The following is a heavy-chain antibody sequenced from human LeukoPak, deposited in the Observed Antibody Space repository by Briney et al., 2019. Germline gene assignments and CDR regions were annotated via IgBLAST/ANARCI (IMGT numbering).Heavy chain of an antibody. Sequence: KTGGSLRLSCAASGFTFSDYYMSWIRQAPGKGLEWVSYIGRTGSSIKYADSVKGRFTISRDNTKNSLYLQMNSLSAEDTAVYYCARTSSSWEFDWWGQGTLVTVSS. CDR3: ARTSSSWEFDW. V-gene: IGHV3-11*04. CDR2: IGRTGSSI. J-gene: IGHJ4*02. D-gene: IGHD6-13*01. CDR1: GFTFSDYY.